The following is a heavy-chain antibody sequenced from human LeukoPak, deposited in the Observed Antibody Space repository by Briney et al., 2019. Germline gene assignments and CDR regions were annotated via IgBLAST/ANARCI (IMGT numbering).Heavy chain of an antibody. V-gene: IGHV1-69*13. D-gene: IGHD1-7*01. Sequence: SVKVSCKASGGAFSRNAISWVRQAPGQGFEWMGGIIPLLGTENYAEKFQGRVTITADESTSTAYMQLSSVRSEDTAVYYCGRTRYSSIGVELRDHYYYYMDVWGKGTTVTVSS. J-gene: IGHJ6*03. CDR2: IIPLLGTE. CDR3: GRTRYSSIGVELRDHYYYYMDV. CDR1: GGAFSRNA.